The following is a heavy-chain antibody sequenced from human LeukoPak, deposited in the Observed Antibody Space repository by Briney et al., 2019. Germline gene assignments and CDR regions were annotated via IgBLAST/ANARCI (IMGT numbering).Heavy chain of an antibody. CDR3: ARGMDV. CDR2: IYTSGST. Sequence: PSETPSLTCTVSGGSISSGSYYWSWIRQPAGKGLEWIGRIYTSGSTNYNPSLKSRVTISVDTSKNQFSLKLSSVTAADTAVYYCARGMDVWGKGTTVTVSS. CDR1: GGSISSGSYY. V-gene: IGHV4-61*02. J-gene: IGHJ6*03.